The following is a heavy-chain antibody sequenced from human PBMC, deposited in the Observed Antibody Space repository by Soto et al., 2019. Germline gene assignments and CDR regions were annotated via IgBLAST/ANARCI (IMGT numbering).Heavy chain of an antibody. J-gene: IGHJ6*02. CDR3: SREVNFYGLDV. CDR1: GYTFTSYA. Sequence: ASVKVSCKASGYTFTSYAMHWLRQAPGQRLEWMGWINAGNGNTKYSQKFQGRVTITRDTSASTAYMELSSLRSEDTAVYYCSREVNFYGLDVWGQGTTVTVSS. CDR2: INAGNGNT. V-gene: IGHV1-3*01.